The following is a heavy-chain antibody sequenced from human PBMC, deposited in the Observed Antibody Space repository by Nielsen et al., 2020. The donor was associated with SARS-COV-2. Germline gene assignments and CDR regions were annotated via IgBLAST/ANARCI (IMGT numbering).Heavy chain of an antibody. Sequence: ASVKVSCKASGYTFTSYGISWVRQAPGQGLEWMGWVSAYNGNTNYAQKLQGRVTMTTDTSTSTAYMELRSLRSDDTAVYYCARDRLIVGATTLHYGMDVWGQGTTVTVSS. CDR2: VSAYNGNT. D-gene: IGHD1-26*01. CDR1: GYTFTSYG. CDR3: ARDRLIVGATTLHYGMDV. V-gene: IGHV1-18*01. J-gene: IGHJ6*02.